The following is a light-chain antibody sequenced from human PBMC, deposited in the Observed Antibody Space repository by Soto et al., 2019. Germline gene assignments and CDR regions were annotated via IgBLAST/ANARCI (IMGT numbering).Light chain of an antibody. CDR3: MQALQTPT. CDR1: QSLLHSNGYNY. CDR2: LGS. Sequence: DIVMTQSPLSLPVTPGEPASISCRSSQSLLHSNGYNYLDWYLQKPGQSPQILIYLGSHRASGVHDRFSGSGSGTDFTLKISRVEAEDVGVYYCMQALQTPTFGGGTRVEIK. V-gene: IGKV2-28*01. J-gene: IGKJ4*01.